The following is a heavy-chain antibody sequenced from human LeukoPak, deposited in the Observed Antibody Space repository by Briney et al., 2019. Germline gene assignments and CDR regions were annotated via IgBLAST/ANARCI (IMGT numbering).Heavy chain of an antibody. CDR2: INSDGSST. V-gene: IGHV3-74*01. CDR3: ARSVRAFDYYDSLWAFDI. D-gene: IGHD3-22*01. J-gene: IGHJ3*02. Sequence: PGGSLRLSCAASGFTFSSYWMHWVRQAPGKGLVWVSRINSDGSSTSYADSVKGRFTISRDNAKNTLYLQMNSLRAEDTAAYYCARSVRAFDYYDSLWAFDIWGQGTMVTVSS. CDR1: GFTFSSYW.